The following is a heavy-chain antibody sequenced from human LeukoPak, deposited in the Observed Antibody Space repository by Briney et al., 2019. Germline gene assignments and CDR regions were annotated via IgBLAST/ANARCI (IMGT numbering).Heavy chain of an antibody. CDR1: GFTFSSYS. V-gene: IGHV3-30-3*01. D-gene: IGHD6-19*01. CDR3: ARSVAGHEGPFDY. Sequence: GGSLRLSCAVSGFTFSSYSMHWVRQAPGKGLEWVASISYDGSNKDYADSVKGRFTISRDTSKNTLYLQMNSLRAEDTAVYYCARSVAGHEGPFDYWGQGTLVTVSS. J-gene: IGHJ4*02. CDR2: ISYDGSNK.